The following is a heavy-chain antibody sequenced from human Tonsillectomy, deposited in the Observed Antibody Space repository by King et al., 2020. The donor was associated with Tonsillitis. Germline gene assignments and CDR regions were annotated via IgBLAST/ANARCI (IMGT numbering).Heavy chain of an antibody. V-gene: IGHV3-30*02. Sequence: VQLVESGGGVVQPGGSLRLSCAASGFTFSIYGMHWVRQAPGKGLEWVAFIWDDGTNEHYTDSVKGRFTISRDNSKNTLYLQMNSLRPEDTAVYYCAKIQDSVSNFCDYWGQGTLVTVSS. CDR3: AKIQDSVSNFCDY. CDR2: IWDDGTNE. J-gene: IGHJ4*02. CDR1: GFTFSIYG. D-gene: IGHD3-10*01.